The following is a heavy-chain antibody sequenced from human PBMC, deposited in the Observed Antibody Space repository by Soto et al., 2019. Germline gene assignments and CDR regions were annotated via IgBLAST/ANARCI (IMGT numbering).Heavy chain of an antibody. Sequence: PSETLSLTCAVYGGSFSGYYWSWIRQPPGKGLEWIGEINHSGSTNYNPSLKSRVTISVDTSKNQFSLKLSSVTAADTAVYYCARGNFDYVYYYYYYGMDVWGQGTTVTVSS. CDR1: GGSFSGYY. V-gene: IGHV4-34*01. J-gene: IGHJ6*02. D-gene: IGHD3-16*01. CDR3: ARGNFDYVYYYYYYGMDV. CDR2: INHSGST.